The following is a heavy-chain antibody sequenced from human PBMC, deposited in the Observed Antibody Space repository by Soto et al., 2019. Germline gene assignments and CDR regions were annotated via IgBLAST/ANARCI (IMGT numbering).Heavy chain of an antibody. CDR1: GFIFNNYA. CDR2: IWYDGSNK. J-gene: IGHJ4*02. V-gene: IGHV3-30*04. CDR3: ASQMMTIGSFDY. Sequence: QVPLVESGGGVVQPGGSLRLSCAASGFIFNNYAMHWVRQAPGKGLEWVAVIWYDGSNKYYADSVKGRFTISRDNSKNTLYLQMNSLRTEDTAVYYCASQMMTIGSFDYWGQGTLVTVSS. D-gene: IGHD3-16*01.